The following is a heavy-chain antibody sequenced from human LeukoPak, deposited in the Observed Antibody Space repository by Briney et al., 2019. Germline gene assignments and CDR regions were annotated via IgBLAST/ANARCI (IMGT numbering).Heavy chain of an antibody. V-gene: IGHV3-23*01. D-gene: IGHD3-3*01. J-gene: IGHJ4*02. Sequence: TGGSLRLSCAASGFTFSSYAMSWVRQAPGKGLEWVLAISGSGGSTYYAVSVKGRFTISRDNSKRTLFLQRNGLGAEATAFYYCAKAELGVDTFFDYWGQETLVTVSS. CDR1: GFTFSSYA. CDR3: AKAELGVDTFFDY. CDR2: ISGSGGST.